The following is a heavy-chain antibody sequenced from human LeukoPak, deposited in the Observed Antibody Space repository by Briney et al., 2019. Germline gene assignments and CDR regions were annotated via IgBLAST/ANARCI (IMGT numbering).Heavy chain of an antibody. J-gene: IGHJ4*02. CDR3: TKRAEVGAEHY. CDR2: ISGTGGST. D-gene: IGHD1-26*01. V-gene: IGHV3-23*01. CDR1: GFTFSSYA. Sequence: PGGSLRLSCAASGFTFSSYAMSWVRQAPGRGLEWVSTISGTGGSTYYADSVKGQFTISRDNSKNTLYLQMNSLRAEDTAVYYCTKRAEVGAEHYWGQGTLVTVSS.